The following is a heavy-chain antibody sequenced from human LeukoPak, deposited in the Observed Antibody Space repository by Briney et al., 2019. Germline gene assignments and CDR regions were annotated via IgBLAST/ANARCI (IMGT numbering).Heavy chain of an antibody. J-gene: IGHJ4*02. CDR3: ARVFLYDYGGNSRPYFDY. CDR1: GFTFSSYA. CDR2: INHSGST. D-gene: IGHD4-23*01. Sequence: GSLRLSCAASGFTFSSYAMSWVRQPPGKGLEWIGEINHSGSTNYNPSLKSRVTISVDTSKNQFSLKLSSVTAADTAVYYCARVFLYDYGGNSRPYFDYWGQGTLVTVSS. V-gene: IGHV4-34*01.